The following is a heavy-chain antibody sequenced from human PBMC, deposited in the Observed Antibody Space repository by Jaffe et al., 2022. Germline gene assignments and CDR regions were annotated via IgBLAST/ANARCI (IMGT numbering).Heavy chain of an antibody. CDR2: IRSKAYGGTT. CDR3: TRQIVATIVGFDY. CDR1: GFTFGDYA. Sequence: EVQLVESGGGLVQPGRSLRLSCTASGFTFGDYAMSWFRQAPGKGLEWVGFIRSKAYGGTTEYAASVKGRFTISRDDSKSIAYLQMNSLKTEDTAVYYCTRQIVATIVGFDYWGQGTLVTVSS. J-gene: IGHJ4*02. D-gene: IGHD5-12*01. V-gene: IGHV3-49*03.